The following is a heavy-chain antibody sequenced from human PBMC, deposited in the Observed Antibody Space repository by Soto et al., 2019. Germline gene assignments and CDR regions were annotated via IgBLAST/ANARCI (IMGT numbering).Heavy chain of an antibody. CDR2: IYYSGST. J-gene: IGHJ4*02. D-gene: IGHD3-22*01. CDR1: GGSISSGGYY. Sequence: PSETLSLTCTVSGGSISSGGYYWSWIRQHPGKGLEWIGYIYYSGSTYYNPSLKSRVTISVDTSKNQFSLKLSSVTAADTAVYYCARGLYYYDSSGYFDYWGQGTLVTVSS. CDR3: ARGLYYYDSSGYFDY. V-gene: IGHV4-31*03.